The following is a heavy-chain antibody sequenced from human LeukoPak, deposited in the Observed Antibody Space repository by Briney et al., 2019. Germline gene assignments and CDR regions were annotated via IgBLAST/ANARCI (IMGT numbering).Heavy chain of an antibody. D-gene: IGHD6-19*01. CDR2: ISGSGGST. CDR1: GFTFSSYA. CDR3: AKDEGSSGLFWYLDY. J-gene: IGHJ4*02. Sequence: GGSLRLSCAASGFTFSSYAMSWVRQAPGKGLEWVSAISGSGGSTYYADSVKGRFTISRDNSKNTLYLQMNSLRAEDTAVYYCAKDEGSSGLFWYLDYWGQGTLVTVSS. V-gene: IGHV3-23*01.